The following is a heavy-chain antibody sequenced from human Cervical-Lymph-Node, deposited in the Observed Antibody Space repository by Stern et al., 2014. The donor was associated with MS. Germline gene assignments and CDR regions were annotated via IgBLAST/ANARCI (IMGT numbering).Heavy chain of an antibody. CDR2: INPNSGGP. J-gene: IGHJ6*02. CDR1: GYTFTGNY. V-gene: IGHV1-2*06. Sequence: VQLVQSGAEVKKPGASVKVSCKASGYTFTGNYINWVRQAPGQGLEWMGRINPNSGGPNYAQKFQGRVTMTRDSSITTAYMELSRLKSDDTAVYYCARDIQNAMDVWGQGTTVTVS. CDR3: ARDIQNAMDV.